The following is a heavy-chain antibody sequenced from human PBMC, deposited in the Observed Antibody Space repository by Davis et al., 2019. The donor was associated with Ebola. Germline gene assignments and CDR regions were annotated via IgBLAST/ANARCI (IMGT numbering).Heavy chain of an antibody. CDR3: ASITVTNAEYFQH. CDR1: GGSISSYY. J-gene: IGHJ1*01. CDR2: IYYSGST. D-gene: IGHD4-17*01. V-gene: IGHV4-59*01. Sequence: MPSETLSLTCTASGGSISSYYWSWIRQPPGKGLEWIGYIYYSGSTNYNPSLKSRVTISVDTSKNQFSLKLSSVTASDTAVYYCASITVTNAEYFQHWGQGTLVTVSS.